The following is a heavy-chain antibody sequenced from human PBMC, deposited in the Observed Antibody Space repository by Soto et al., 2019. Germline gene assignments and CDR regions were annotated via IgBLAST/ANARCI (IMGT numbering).Heavy chain of an antibody. CDR2: IYYSGST. CDR3: ARLSCSGGSCERRGYFDY. V-gene: IGHV4-59*11. CDR1: GGSISSHF. J-gene: IGHJ4*02. Sequence: PSETLSLTCTVSGGSISSHFWSWIRQPPGKGLEWIGYIYYSGSTNYNPSLKSRVTISIDMSEKQFSLRLSSVTAADTALYYCARLSCSGGSCERRGYFDYWGQGTLVTVSS. D-gene: IGHD2-15*01.